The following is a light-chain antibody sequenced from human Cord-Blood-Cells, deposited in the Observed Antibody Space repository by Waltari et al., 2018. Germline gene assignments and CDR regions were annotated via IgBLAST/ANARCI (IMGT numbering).Light chain of an antibody. V-gene: IGKV3-11*01. Sequence: EIVLTQSPATLSLSPGERATLSCRARQSVSSYLAWYQQKPGQPPRLLIYDASNRATGIPARFSGSGSGTDFTLTISSLEPEDFAVYYCQQRSNGPPTFGQGTKVEIK. J-gene: IGKJ1*01. CDR1: QSVSSY. CDR2: DAS. CDR3: QQRSNGPPT.